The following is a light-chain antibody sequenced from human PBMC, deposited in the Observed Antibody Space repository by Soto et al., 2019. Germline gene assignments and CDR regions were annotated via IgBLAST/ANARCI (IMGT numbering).Light chain of an antibody. CDR2: KAS. Sequence: DIQMTQSPSTLSGSVGDRFTITCRASQTISSWLAWYQQKPGKAPKLLIYKASTLKSGVPSRFSGSGSGTEFTLTISSLQPDDFATYYCQHYNSYSEAVGQGTKVDIK. CDR3: QHYNSYSEA. V-gene: IGKV1-5*03. CDR1: QTISSW. J-gene: IGKJ1*01.